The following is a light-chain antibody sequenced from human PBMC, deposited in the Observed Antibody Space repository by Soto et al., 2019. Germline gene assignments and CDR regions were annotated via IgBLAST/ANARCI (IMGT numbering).Light chain of an antibody. J-gene: IGLJ1*01. CDR2: DVT. V-gene: IGLV2-14*03. Sequence: QSVLTQPASLSGSPGQSITISCTGTSSDVGGYNFVSWYQQLPGNAPKLLIHDVTLRPSGVSDRFSGSKSGTTASLTISGLQAEDEADDYCCSYASSTLYVFGTGTKVTV. CDR3: CSYASSTLYV. CDR1: SSDVGGYNF.